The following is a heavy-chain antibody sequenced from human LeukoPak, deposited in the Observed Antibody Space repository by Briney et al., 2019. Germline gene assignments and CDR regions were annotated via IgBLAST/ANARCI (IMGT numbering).Heavy chain of an antibody. J-gene: IGHJ5*02. CDR2: ISGSGGST. CDR3: AKDHSSGWPENWFDP. V-gene: IGHV3-23*01. D-gene: IGHD6-19*01. CDR1: GFTFSSYA. Sequence: GASLRLSCAASGFTFSSYAMSWVRQAPGKGLEWVSAISGSGGSTYYADSVKGRFTISRDNSKNTLYLQMNSLRAEDTAVYYCAKDHSSGWPENWFDPWRQGTLVTVSS.